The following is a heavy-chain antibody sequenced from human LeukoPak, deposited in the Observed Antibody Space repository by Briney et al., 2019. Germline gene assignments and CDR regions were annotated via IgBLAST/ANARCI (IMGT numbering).Heavy chain of an antibody. D-gene: IGHD3-16*01. V-gene: IGHV4-34*01. CDR1: GGSISGYY. CDR3: ARGHNPNWGHSDAFDI. CDR2: INHSGST. J-gene: IGHJ3*02. Sequence: AETLSLTCAVYGGSISGYYWSWIRQPPGKGLEWIGEINHSGSTNYNPSLKSRVTISVDTSKNQFSLKLSSVTAADTAVYYCARGHNPNWGHSDAFDIWGQGTMVTVSS.